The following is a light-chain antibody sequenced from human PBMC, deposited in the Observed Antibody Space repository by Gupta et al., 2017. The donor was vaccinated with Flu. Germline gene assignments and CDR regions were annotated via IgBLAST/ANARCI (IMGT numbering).Light chain of an antibody. Sequence: DIQMTQSPSSLSASVGDRVTITCRARQGISSYLNWYQQKPGKAPKLLTYAASSLQSGVPTRFSGSGSGTDFTLTISSLQPEDFATYYCQQSYSTPWTFGQGTKVEIK. J-gene: IGKJ1*01. V-gene: IGKV1-39*01. CDR2: AAS. CDR3: QQSYSTPWT. CDR1: QGISSY.